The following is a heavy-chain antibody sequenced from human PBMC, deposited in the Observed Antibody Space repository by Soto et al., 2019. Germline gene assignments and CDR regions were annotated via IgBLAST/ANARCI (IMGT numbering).Heavy chain of an antibody. V-gene: IGHV3-74*01. CDR2: IKNDGSST. CDR3: AREGLGPIPFDY. Sequence: GSLRLSCAASGFTFSSYWMHWVRQAPGKGLVWVSSIKNDGSSTSYVDSMEGRFTISRDNAKNTLYLQLNSLRAEDTAIYYCAREGLGPIPFDYWGRGTLVTVSS. J-gene: IGHJ4*02. D-gene: IGHD2-21*01. CDR1: GFTFSSYW.